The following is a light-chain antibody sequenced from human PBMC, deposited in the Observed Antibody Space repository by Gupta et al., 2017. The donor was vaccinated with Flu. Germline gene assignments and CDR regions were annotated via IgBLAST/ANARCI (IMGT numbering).Light chain of an antibody. Sequence: QSVLTQPPSVSADPGQKVTISCSGSSSNIGNNFVSWYQHLPGTAPKLLIYEDYKRPSRIPDRFSGSKSGTSDTLGITGLQTGDEAEYYCATWDSSLSGWVFGGGTRLTVL. V-gene: IGLV1-51*02. CDR3: ATWDSSLSGWV. CDR1: SSNIGNNF. CDR2: EDY. J-gene: IGLJ3*02.